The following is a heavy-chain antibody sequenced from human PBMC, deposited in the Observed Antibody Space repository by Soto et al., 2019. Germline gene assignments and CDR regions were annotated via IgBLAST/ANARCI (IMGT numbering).Heavy chain of an antibody. CDR3: ARDRDDYGSGNYYNRIDF. V-gene: IGHV1-69*01. D-gene: IGHD3-10*01. CDR2: IIPIFGTP. CDR1: GGIFSTYA. J-gene: IGHJ4*02. Sequence: QVQLVQSGAEVKKPGSSVKVSCKASGGIFSTYAISWLRRAPGQGLEWMGGIIPIFGTPNYAQRFQGRVTIIADESTSTAYMELSRVRSEDTAVYYCARDRDDYGSGNYYNRIDFWGQGTLVTVSS.